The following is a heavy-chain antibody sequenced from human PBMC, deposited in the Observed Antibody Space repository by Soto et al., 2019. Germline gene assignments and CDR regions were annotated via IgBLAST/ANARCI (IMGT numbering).Heavy chain of an antibody. CDR2: IIPILGIA. Sequence: GASVKVSCKASGGTFSSYAISWVRQAPGQGLEWMGRIIPILGIANYAQKFQGRVTITADKSTSTAYMELSSLRSEDTAVYYCERIGSPADYYGMDVWGQGTTVTVSS. CDR3: ERIGSPADYYGMDV. V-gene: IGHV1-69*04. D-gene: IGHD1-26*01. J-gene: IGHJ6*02. CDR1: GGTFSSYA.